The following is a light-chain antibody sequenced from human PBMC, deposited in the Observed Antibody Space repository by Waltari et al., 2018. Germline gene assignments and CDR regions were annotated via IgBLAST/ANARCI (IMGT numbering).Light chain of an antibody. J-gene: IGKJ1*01. CDR3: QHYNRFSQT. CDR1: QSIGYW. Sequence: DIQMTQSPSTLSASVGERVTITCRASQSIGYWLAWYQQKAGKAPKLLISEASNLESGVPPRFSGSGAGTEFTLTISSLQPDDFATYYCQHYNRFSQTFGQGTKVAI. V-gene: IGKV1-5*03. CDR2: EAS.